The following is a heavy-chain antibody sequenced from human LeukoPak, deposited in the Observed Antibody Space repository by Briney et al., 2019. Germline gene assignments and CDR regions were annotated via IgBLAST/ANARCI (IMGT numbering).Heavy chain of an antibody. D-gene: IGHD2-2*01. CDR2: ISSTGSTI. CDR3: ARDSVVPDAKGDY. CDR1: GFIFSNYW. Sequence: PGGSLRLSCAASGFIFSNYWMNWVRQAPGKGLEWVSYISSTGSTIHYADSVKGRFTISRDNAKNSLTLQMNSLRVEDTAVYYCARDSVVPDAKGDYWGQGTLVTVSS. J-gene: IGHJ4*02. V-gene: IGHV3-48*04.